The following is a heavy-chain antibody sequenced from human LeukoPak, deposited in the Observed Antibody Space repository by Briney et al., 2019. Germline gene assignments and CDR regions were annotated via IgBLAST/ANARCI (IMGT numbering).Heavy chain of an antibody. Sequence: GGSLRLSCAASGFTFSTSAMSWVRQAPGKGLEWVSNISGSGSGGSTYYADSVKGRFTISRDNSKNTLYLQMNSLRAEDTAVYYCAREGGYGRYYFDYWGQGTLVTVSS. CDR1: GFTFSTSA. CDR3: AREGGYGRYYFDY. CDR2: ISGSGSGGST. J-gene: IGHJ4*02. D-gene: IGHD5-18*01. V-gene: IGHV3-23*01.